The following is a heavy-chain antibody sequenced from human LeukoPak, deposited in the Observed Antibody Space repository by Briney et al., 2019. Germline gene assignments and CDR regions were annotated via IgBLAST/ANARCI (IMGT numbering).Heavy chain of an antibody. CDR3: ARDKNDFWSGYLYYGMDV. Sequence: ASVKVSCKASGYTFTSYGISWVRQAPGQGLEWMGWISAYNGNTNYAQKLQGRVTMTTDTSTSTAYMELRSLRPDDTAVYYCARDKNDFWSGYLYYGMDVWGQGTTVTVSS. CDR1: GYTFTSYG. J-gene: IGHJ6*02. D-gene: IGHD3-3*01. V-gene: IGHV1-18*01. CDR2: ISAYNGNT.